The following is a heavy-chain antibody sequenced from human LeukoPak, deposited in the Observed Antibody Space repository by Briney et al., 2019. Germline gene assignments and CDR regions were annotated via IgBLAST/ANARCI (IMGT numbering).Heavy chain of an antibody. CDR3: ARFSGQWLDLYYYYGMDV. Sequence: ASVEVSCKASGYTFTSYDINWVRQATGQGLEWMGWMNPNSGNTGYAQKFQGRVTMTRNTSISTAYMELSSLRSEDTAVYYCARFSGQWLDLYYYYGMDVWGQGTTVTVSS. D-gene: IGHD6-19*01. J-gene: IGHJ6*02. CDR1: GYTFTSYD. V-gene: IGHV1-8*01. CDR2: MNPNSGNT.